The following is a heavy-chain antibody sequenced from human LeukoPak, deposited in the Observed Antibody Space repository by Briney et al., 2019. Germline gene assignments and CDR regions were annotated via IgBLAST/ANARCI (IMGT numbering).Heavy chain of an antibody. Sequence: PSETLSLTRTVSGGSISSGSYYWSWIRQPAGKGLEWIGRIDTSGSTNYNPSLKSRVTISVDTSKNQFSLKLSSVTAADTAVYYCARVTGYMIEDYFDYWGQGTLVTVSS. CDR3: ARVTGYMIEDYFDY. CDR1: GGSISSGSYY. J-gene: IGHJ4*02. V-gene: IGHV4-61*02. CDR2: IDTSGST. D-gene: IGHD3-22*01.